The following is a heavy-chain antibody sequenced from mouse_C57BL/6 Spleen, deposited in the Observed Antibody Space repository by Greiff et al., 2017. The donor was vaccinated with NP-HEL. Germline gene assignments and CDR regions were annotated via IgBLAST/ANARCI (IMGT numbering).Heavy chain of an antibody. V-gene: IGHV5-17*01. Sequence: DVMLVESGGGLVKPGGSLKLSCAASGFTFSDYGMHWVRQAPEKGLEWVAYISSGSSTIYHADTVKGRFTISRDNAKNTLFLQMTSLRSEDTAMYYCARDYDYSWFAYWGQGTLVTVSA. D-gene: IGHD2-4*01. J-gene: IGHJ3*01. CDR3: ARDYDYSWFAY. CDR1: GFTFSDYG. CDR2: ISSGSSTI.